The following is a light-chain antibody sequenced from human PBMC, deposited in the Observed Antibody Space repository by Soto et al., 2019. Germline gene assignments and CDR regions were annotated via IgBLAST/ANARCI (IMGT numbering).Light chain of an antibody. CDR1: QSVSSY. J-gene: IGKJ1*01. CDR2: DAS. CDR3: EQRSNWQRT. V-gene: IGKV3-11*01. Sequence: EIVLTQSPATLSLSPGERATLSCRASQSVSSYLAWFKQKPRQAPRLLIYDASNRATGIPARFSGSGSGTDFTLTFSSLDPEDFAVYYCEQRSNWQRTFGQGSKVDIK.